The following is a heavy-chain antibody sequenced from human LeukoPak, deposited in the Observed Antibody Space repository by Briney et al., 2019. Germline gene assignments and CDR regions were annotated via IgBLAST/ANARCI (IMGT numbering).Heavy chain of an antibody. D-gene: IGHD3-10*01. CDR1: GFTFSNYW. CDR3: TRVGRPIYDY. CDR2: INSDGSST. Sequence: GGSLRLSCAVSGFTFSNYWMHWVRQVPGKGLVWVSRINSDGSSTNYADSVKGRFTISRDNTKNTLYLQMNSLSAEDTAVYFCTRVGRPIYDYWGQGTLVTVSS. V-gene: IGHV3-74*01. J-gene: IGHJ4*02.